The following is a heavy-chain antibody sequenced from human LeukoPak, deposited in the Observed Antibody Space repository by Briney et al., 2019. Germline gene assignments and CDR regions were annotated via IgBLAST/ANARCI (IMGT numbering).Heavy chain of an antibody. CDR3: ARADRTHSKRYFQH. CDR2: INHSGST. V-gene: IGHV4-39*07. J-gene: IGHJ1*01. Sequence: PSETLSLTCTVSGGSISSGGYYWSWIRQHPGKGLEWIGEINHSGSTNYNPSLKSRVTISVDTSKNQFSLKLSSVTAADTAVYYCARADRTHSKRYFQHWGQGTLVTVSS. D-gene: IGHD2-15*01. CDR1: GGSISSGGYY.